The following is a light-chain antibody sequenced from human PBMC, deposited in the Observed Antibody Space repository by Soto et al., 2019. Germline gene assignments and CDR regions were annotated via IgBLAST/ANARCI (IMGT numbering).Light chain of an antibody. CDR3: QQYDTYPTT. J-gene: IGKJ1*01. V-gene: IGKV1-5*03. Sequence: DIQMTQSPSTLSASVGDRVTIACRASQSISDWLAWYQQKPGQAPKFLIYKASNLESGVPSRFSGSGSGTEFPRTISSLQPDDFATYYCQQYDTYPTTFGQGTKVEIK. CDR1: QSISDW. CDR2: KAS.